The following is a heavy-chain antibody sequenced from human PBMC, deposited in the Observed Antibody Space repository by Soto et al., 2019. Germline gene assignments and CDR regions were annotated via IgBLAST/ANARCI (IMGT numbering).Heavy chain of an antibody. CDR3: ARDRTINYDILTGYGPLSGMDV. Sequence: PSETLSLTCIVSGGSVSSGSYYWSWIRQPPGKGLEWIGYIYYSGSTNYNPSLKSRVTISVDTSKNQFSLKLSSVTAADTAVYYCARDRTINYDILTGYGPLSGMDVWGQGTTVTVSS. J-gene: IGHJ6*02. V-gene: IGHV4-61*01. CDR2: IYYSGST. D-gene: IGHD3-9*01. CDR1: GGSVSSGSYY.